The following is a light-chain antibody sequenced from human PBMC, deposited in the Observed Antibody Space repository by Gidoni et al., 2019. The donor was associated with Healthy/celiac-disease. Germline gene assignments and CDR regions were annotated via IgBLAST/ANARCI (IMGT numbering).Light chain of an antibody. CDR2: AAS. CDR3: QQSYSTPLT. CDR1: QSISSY. Sequence: DIQMTQSPSSLSASVGDRVTITGRASQSISSYLNWYQQKQGKAPKLLIYAASSLQSGVPSRFSCSGSGTDFTLTISSLQPEDFATYYCQQSYSTPLTFGGGTKVEIK. V-gene: IGKV1-39*01. J-gene: IGKJ4*01.